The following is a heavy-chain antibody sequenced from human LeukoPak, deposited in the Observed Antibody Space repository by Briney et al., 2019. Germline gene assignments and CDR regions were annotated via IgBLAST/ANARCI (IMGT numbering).Heavy chain of an antibody. D-gene: IGHD2/OR15-2a*01. Sequence: GGSLRLSCAASGFTFSSYAMHWVRQAPGRGLEWVAVISYDGSNKYYADSVKGRFTISRDNSKNTLYLQMNSLRAEDTAVYYCARDQNTVAYNYFDYWGQGTLVTVSS. CDR1: GFTFSSYA. CDR2: ISYDGSNK. CDR3: ARDQNTVAYNYFDY. J-gene: IGHJ4*02. V-gene: IGHV3-30-3*01.